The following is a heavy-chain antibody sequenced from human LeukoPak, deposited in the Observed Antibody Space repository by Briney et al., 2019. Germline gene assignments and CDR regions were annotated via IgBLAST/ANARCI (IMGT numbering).Heavy chain of an antibody. CDR2: ISSSSSYI. D-gene: IGHD1-26*01. Sequence: GGSLRLSCAASGFTFSSYSMNWVRQAPGKGLEWVSSISSSSSYIYYADSVKGRFTISRDNAKNSPYLQMNSLRAEDTAVYYCARGGQWELPYYFDYWGQGTLVTVSS. V-gene: IGHV3-21*01. CDR1: GFTFSSYS. CDR3: ARGGQWELPYYFDY. J-gene: IGHJ4*02.